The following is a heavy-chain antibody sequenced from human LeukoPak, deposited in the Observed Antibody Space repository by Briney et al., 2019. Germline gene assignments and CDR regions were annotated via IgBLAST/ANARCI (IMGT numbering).Heavy chain of an antibody. CDR1: GVSISSYY. Sequence: PSETLSLTCTVSGVSISSYYWSWIRQPAGKGLEWIGYIYYSGSTNYNPSLRSQVTISVDTSKNQFSLKLSSVTAADTAVYYCAAHYYDSSGYTLKGHYYYYYMDVWGKGTTVTVSS. CDR3: AAHYYDSSGYTLKGHYYYYYMDV. CDR2: IYYSGST. J-gene: IGHJ6*03. V-gene: IGHV4-59*01. D-gene: IGHD3-22*01.